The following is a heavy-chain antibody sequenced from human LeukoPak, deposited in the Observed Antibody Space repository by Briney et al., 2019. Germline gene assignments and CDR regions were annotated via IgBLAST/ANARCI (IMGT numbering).Heavy chain of an antibody. CDR1: GFIFSSYA. CDR3: ARGIAAAGNPNWFDP. Sequence: PGRSLRLSCAASGFIFSSYAMHWVRQAPGTGLEWVAVIWNDGGNKYYADSVKGRFTISRDNSKNTLYLQMNSLRAEDTALYYCARGIAAAGNPNWFDPWGQGTLVTVSS. V-gene: IGHV3-33*01. J-gene: IGHJ5*02. CDR2: IWNDGGNK. D-gene: IGHD6-13*01.